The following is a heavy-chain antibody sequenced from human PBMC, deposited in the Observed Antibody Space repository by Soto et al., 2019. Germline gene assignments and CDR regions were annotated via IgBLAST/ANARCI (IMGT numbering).Heavy chain of an antibody. CDR2: LFYSGST. V-gene: IGHV4-61*08. CDR3: ARGQAFWTGYYRMPYYFDY. D-gene: IGHD3-3*01. J-gene: IGHJ4*02. Sequence: SETLSLTCTVSGYSISNGDYWGWIRQPPGKGLEYIGYLFYSGSTNYDPSLKSRVTISVDTPKNQFSLKLTSVTAADTAVYYCARGQAFWTGYYRMPYYFDYWGQGTLVTVSS. CDR1: GYSISNGDY.